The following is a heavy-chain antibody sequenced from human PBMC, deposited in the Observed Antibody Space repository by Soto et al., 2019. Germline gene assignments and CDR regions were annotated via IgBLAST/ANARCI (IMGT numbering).Heavy chain of an antibody. V-gene: IGHV3-23*01. J-gene: IGHJ4*02. CDR1: GFTFSSYA. Sequence: GGSLRLSCVASGFTFSSYAMSWVRQAPEKGLEWVSTISDSGGNTYYADSVKGRFTISRDNSKNTLYLQMNSLRAEDTAVYYCAKYGRGNYGSYFDYWGQGTLVTVSS. CDR2: ISDSGGNT. CDR3: AKYGRGNYGSYFDY. D-gene: IGHD3-10*01.